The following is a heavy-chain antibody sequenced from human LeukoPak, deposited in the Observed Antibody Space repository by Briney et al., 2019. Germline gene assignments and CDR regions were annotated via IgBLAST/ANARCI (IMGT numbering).Heavy chain of an antibody. CDR2: IYSGGST. J-gene: IGHJ4*02. Sequence: PGGSLRLSCAASGFTVSSNYMSWVRQAPGKGLEWVSVIYSGGSTYYADSVKGRFTISRDNSKNTLYLQMNSLRAEDTAVYYCARGTTMVRGVPVYDYWGQGTLVTVSS. CDR1: GFTVSSNY. CDR3: ARGTTMVRGVPVYDY. D-gene: IGHD3-10*01. V-gene: IGHV3-53*01.